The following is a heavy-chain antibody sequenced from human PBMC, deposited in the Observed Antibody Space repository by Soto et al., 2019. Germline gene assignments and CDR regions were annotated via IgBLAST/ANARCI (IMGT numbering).Heavy chain of an antibody. D-gene: IGHD3-3*01. Sequence: SETLSLTCAVYGGSFSGYYWSWIRQPPGKGLEWIGEINHSGSTNYNPSLKSRVTISVDTSKNQFSLKRSSVTAADTAVYYCASSHRTKPKHDFWSGYRIRGAFDIWGQGTMVTVSS. V-gene: IGHV4-34*01. CDR2: INHSGST. CDR3: ASSHRTKPKHDFWSGYRIRGAFDI. J-gene: IGHJ3*02. CDR1: GGSFSGYY.